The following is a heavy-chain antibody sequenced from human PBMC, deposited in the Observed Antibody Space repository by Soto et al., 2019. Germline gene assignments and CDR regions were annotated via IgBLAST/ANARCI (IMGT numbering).Heavy chain of an antibody. CDR1: GCAFDDYV. Sequence: PXGFLRVSFTASGCAFDDYVMHWVRQPPGRGLGWVAGITLNGGTISYVDSVKGRFTISRDNAENSLYLQMNSLRTEDTAVYYCAKGGSAALLAPSGRDNWFEPGGQGTQATVYS. D-gene: IGHD3-10*01. V-gene: IGHV3-9*01. CDR3: AKGGSAALLAPSGRDNWFEP. CDR2: ITLNGGTI. J-gene: IGHJ5*02.